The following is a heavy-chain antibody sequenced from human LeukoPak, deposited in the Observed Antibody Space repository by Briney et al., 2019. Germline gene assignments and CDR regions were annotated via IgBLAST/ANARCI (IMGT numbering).Heavy chain of an antibody. Sequence: GGSLRLSCVASGFTLSNYDMHWVRQVPGKGLEWVAAIGTAGDTYYRSSVQGRFTISRENAKNSLYLQMIRLRVGDTAVYFCTKDHDSAGFDPWGQGTLVTVSS. CDR2: IGTAGDT. V-gene: IGHV3-13*01. D-gene: IGHD3-10*01. CDR1: GFTLSNYD. CDR3: TKDHDSAGFDP. J-gene: IGHJ5*02.